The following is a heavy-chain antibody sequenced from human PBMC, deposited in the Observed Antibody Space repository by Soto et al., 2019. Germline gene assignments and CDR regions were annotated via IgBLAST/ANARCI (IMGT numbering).Heavy chain of an antibody. CDR1: GFTFSSYW. CDR3: ARDVVPADVPYFDY. CDR2: IKQDGSEK. J-gene: IGHJ4*02. Sequence: GGSLRLSCAASGFTFSSYWMSWVRQAPGKGLEWVANIKQDGSEKYYVDSVKGRFTISRDNAKNSLYLQMNSLRAEDTAGYYCARDVVPADVPYFDYWGQGTLVTVSS. V-gene: IGHV3-7*05. D-gene: IGHD2-2*01.